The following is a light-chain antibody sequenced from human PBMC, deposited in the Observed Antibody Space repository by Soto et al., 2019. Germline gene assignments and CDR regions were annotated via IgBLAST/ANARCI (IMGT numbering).Light chain of an antibody. CDR3: CADGVGYTWG. J-gene: IGLJ1*01. V-gene: IGLV2-11*01. CDR1: NSDVSSYNF. CDR2: HVT. Sequence: QSALTQPRSVSGSPGQSVTISCTGTNSDVSSYNFVSWYQQYPGKAPRVIIYHVTKRPSGVPDRFSGSQSGDTASLTISGLQAEDEAEYYCCADGVGYTWGFGSGTKVTVL.